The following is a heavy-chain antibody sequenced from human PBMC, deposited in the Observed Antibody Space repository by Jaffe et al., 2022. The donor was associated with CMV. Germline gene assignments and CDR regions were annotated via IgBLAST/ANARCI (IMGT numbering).Heavy chain of an antibody. J-gene: IGHJ1*01. CDR3: ARGEMPLGIQLWTNPTHAEYFQH. D-gene: IGHD5-18*01. V-gene: IGHV4-34*01. CDR1: GGSFSGYY. CDR2: INHSGST. Sequence: QVQLQQWGAGLLKPSETLSLTCAVYGGSFSGYYWSWIRQPPGKGLEWIGEINHSGSTNYNPSLKSRVTISVDTSKNQFSLKLSSVTAADTAVYYCARGEMPLGIQLWTNPTHAEYFQHWGQGTLVTVSS.